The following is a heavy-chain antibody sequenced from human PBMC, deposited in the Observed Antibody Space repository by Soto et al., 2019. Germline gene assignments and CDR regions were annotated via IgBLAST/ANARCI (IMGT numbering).Heavy chain of an antibody. Sequence: QPGGSLRLSCAASGFSFSSYAMRWVRQAPGKGLEWVSAISGSGGSTYYADSVKGRFTISRDNSKNTLYLQMNSLRAEDTAVYYCARYPGYCSSTSCPGYWFDPWGQGTLVTVSS. J-gene: IGHJ5*02. CDR2: ISGSGGST. V-gene: IGHV3-23*01. CDR3: ARYPGYCSSTSCPGYWFDP. D-gene: IGHD2-2*01. CDR1: GFSFSSYA.